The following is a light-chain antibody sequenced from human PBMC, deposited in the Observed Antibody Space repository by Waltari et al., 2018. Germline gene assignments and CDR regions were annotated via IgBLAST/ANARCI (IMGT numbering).Light chain of an antibody. CDR2: DVT. CDR3: SSYTTTSTLVL. Sequence: YQQYPGGPPKLIIYDVTDRPSGVSIRFSGSKSGSTASLTISGLQTEDEAFYYCSSYTTTSTLVLFGGGTKLTVL. V-gene: IGLV2-14*03. J-gene: IGLJ2*01.